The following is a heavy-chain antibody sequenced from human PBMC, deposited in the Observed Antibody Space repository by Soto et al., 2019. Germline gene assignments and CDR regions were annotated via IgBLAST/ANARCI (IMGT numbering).Heavy chain of an antibody. CDR3: ASAPNDYDFWSGSVWFDP. V-gene: IGHV1-69*06. J-gene: IGHJ5*02. CDR1: GGTFSSYA. Sequence: QVQLVQSGAEVKKRGSSVKVSCKASGGTFSSYAISWVRQAPGQGLEWMGGIIPIFGTANYAQKFQGRVTITADKSTSTAYMELSSLRSEDTAVYYCASAPNDYDFWSGSVWFDPWGQGTLVTVSS. D-gene: IGHD3-3*01. CDR2: IIPIFGTA.